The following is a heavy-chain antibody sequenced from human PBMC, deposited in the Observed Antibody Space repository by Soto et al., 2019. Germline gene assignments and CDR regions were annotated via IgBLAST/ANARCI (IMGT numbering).Heavy chain of an antibody. CDR2: IYYSGST. V-gene: IGHV4-30-4*01. D-gene: IGHD1-26*01. J-gene: IGHJ3*02. Sequence: QVQLQESGPGLVKPSQTLSLTCTVSGGSISSGDYYWSWIRQPPGKGLEWIGYIYYSGSTYYNPSLKSRVTRSVDTSKNQFSLKLSSVTAADTAVYYWARGRGGATPISAFDIWGQGTMVTVSS. CDR1: GGSISSGDYY. CDR3: ARGRGGATPISAFDI.